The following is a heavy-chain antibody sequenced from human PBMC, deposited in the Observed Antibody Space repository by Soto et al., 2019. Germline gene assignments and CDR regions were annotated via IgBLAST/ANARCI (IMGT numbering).Heavy chain of an antibody. Sequence: PGGSLRLSCAASGFTFSSYWMSWVRQAPGKGLEWVANIKQDGSEKYYVDSVKGRFTISRDNAKNSLYLQMNGLRAEDTAVYYCAREEGVYNSGSFDYWGQGTLVTVSS. CDR2: IKQDGSEK. D-gene: IGHD6-19*01. J-gene: IGHJ4*02. CDR1: GFTFSSYW. CDR3: AREEGVYNSGSFDY. V-gene: IGHV3-7*01.